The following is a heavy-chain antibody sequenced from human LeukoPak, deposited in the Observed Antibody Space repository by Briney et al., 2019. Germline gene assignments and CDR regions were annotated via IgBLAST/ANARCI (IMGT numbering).Heavy chain of an antibody. J-gene: IGHJ4*02. CDR2: ISGSGGST. V-gene: IGHV3-23*01. Sequence: GGSLRLSCAASGFTFSSYAMSWVRQAPGKGLEWVSAISGSGGSTYYADSVKGRFTISRDNSKNTLYLQMNSLRAEDTAVYYCAKVDNYYDSGVYGSPRDYWGQETLVTVSS. D-gene: IGHD3-22*01. CDR3: AKVDNYYDSGVYGSPRDY. CDR1: GFTFSSYA.